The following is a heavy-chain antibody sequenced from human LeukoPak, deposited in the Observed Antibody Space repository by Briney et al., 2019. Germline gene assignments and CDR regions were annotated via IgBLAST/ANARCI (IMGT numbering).Heavy chain of an antibody. Sequence: SETLSLTCSVSVAAINGFSWSWIRQTPEKGLEWIGYVSQRGATTTNPSLKTRVSITADTSKSQFSLKMTSVTAADTAIYYCARERSGSYYTFDVWGPGTMVSVS. V-gene: IGHV4-59*13. J-gene: IGHJ3*01. CDR3: ARERSGSYYTFDV. CDR2: VSQRGAT. D-gene: IGHD1-26*01. CDR1: VAAINGFS.